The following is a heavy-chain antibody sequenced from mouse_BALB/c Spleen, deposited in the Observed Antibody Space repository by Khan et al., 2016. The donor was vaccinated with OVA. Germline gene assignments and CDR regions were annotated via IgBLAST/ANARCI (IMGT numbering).Heavy chain of an antibody. CDR2: ILPGRDNT. D-gene: IGHD2-12*01. CDR3: ARGAGTTYGMDY. CDR1: GYTFSSYW. J-gene: IGHJ4*01. Sequence: QVQLQQSGAELMKPGASVKIACKATGYTFSSYWIEWVKQRPGHGLEWIGEILPGRDNTNSNEKFKGKATFTADASSHTAYITLRSLTSEDSAVYYCARGAGTTYGMDYWGQGTSVTVSS. V-gene: IGHV1-9*01.